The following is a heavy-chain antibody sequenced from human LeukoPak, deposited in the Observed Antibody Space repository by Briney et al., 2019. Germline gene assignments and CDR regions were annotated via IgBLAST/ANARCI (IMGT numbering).Heavy chain of an antibody. CDR2: ISSSSSTI. Sequence: GGSLRLSCAASGFTFSSYSMNWVRQARGKGLEWVSYISSSSSTIYYADSVKGRFTISRDNAKNSLYLQMNSLRAEDTAVYYCARQWGYYDNSGYYYFDYWGQGALVTVSS. CDR1: GFTFSSYS. V-gene: IGHV3-48*04. D-gene: IGHD3-22*01. CDR3: ARQWGYYDNSGYYYFDY. J-gene: IGHJ4*02.